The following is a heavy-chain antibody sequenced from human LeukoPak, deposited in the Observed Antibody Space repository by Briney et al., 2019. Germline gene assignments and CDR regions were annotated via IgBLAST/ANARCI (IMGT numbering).Heavy chain of an antibody. Sequence: GGSLRLSCAASGFTFSSYGMHWVRQAPGKGLEWVAFIRYDGSNKYYADSVRGRFTTSRDNSKNTLYLQMNSLRAEDTAVYYCAKDSSGRYCSGGSCLPDFDYWGQGTLVTVSS. D-gene: IGHD2-15*01. J-gene: IGHJ4*02. V-gene: IGHV3-30*02. CDR1: GFTFSSYG. CDR3: AKDSSGRYCSGGSCLPDFDY. CDR2: IRYDGSNK.